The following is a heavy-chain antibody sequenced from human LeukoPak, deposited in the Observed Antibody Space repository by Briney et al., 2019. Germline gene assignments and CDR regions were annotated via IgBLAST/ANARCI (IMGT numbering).Heavy chain of an antibody. D-gene: IGHD3-10*01. V-gene: IGHV3-21*06. CDR3: ARDFLGESGAGGY. CDR2: ISPSGNSK. J-gene: IGHJ4*02. Sequence: GGSLRLSCTASGFTFSYYTMNWVRQSPGKGLEWISSISPSGNSKYHADSVKGRFTISRDNARNSLYLEMDSLRADDTALYYCARDFLGESGAGGYWGQGTLVTVPP. CDR1: GFTFSYYT.